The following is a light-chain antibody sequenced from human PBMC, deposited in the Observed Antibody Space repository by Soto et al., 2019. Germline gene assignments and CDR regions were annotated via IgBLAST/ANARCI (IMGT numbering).Light chain of an antibody. CDR3: QQYNIYSWT. CDR1: QSISSW. CDR2: DAS. Sequence: DIQMTQSPSTLSASVGDRVTITCRASQSISSWLAWYLQKPGKAPKLLIFDASSLESGVPSRFSGSGSGTEFTLTISSLQPDDFATYYCQQYNIYSWTFGQGTKVEIK. J-gene: IGKJ1*01. V-gene: IGKV1-5*01.